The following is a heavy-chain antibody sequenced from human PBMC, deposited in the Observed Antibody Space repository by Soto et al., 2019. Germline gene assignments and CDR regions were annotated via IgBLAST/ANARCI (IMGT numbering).Heavy chain of an antibody. J-gene: IGHJ4*02. V-gene: IGHV4-59*08. CDR3: ARLGAYYQALDS. Sequence: QVQLQESGPGLVKPSETLSLRCTVSDGSLSPNYWTWIRQAPGKGLEWIGYIYYAGTTTYNPSLKSRVSISIYTSKNEVSLKLASVTAADTAVYYCARLGAYYQALDSWGQGTLVTVSS. D-gene: IGHD3-22*01. CDR2: IYYAGTT. CDR1: DGSLSPNY.